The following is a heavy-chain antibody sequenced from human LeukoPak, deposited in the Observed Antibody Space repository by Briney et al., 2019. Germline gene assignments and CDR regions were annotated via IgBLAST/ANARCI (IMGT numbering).Heavy chain of an antibody. CDR3: ARGSDTAAGLY. Sequence: SETLSLTCSVSGGSIWGYYWSWIRQPPGKGLEWIGYIYHSGTTNYNPSLKSRVTFSVDTSKNQFSLEVSSVTAADTAVYYCARGSDTAAGLYWGQGTLVTVSS. CDR2: IYHSGTT. D-gene: IGHD6-13*01. V-gene: IGHV4-59*12. CDR1: GGSIWGYY. J-gene: IGHJ4*02.